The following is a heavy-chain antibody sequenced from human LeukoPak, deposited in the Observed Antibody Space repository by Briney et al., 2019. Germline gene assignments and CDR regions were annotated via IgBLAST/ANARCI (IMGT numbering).Heavy chain of an antibody. D-gene: IGHD3-10*01. J-gene: IGHJ5*02. V-gene: IGHV1-2*02. CDR1: GYTFTGYY. CDR3: AREPATMVRGVLLGRFDP. CDR2: INPNSGGT. Sequence: ASVKVSCKASGYTFTGYYMHWVRQAPGQGLEWMGWINPNSGGTNYAQKFQGRVTMTRDTSISTAYVDLSRLRSDDTAVYYCAREPATMVRGVLLGRFDPWGQGTLVTVSS.